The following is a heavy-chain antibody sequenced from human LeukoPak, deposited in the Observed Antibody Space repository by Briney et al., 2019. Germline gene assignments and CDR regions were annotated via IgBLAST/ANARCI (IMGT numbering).Heavy chain of an antibody. V-gene: IGHV4-4*02. J-gene: IGHJ4*02. CDR2: VSLTGET. D-gene: IGHD1-26*01. CDR1: GFTFSSYAM. CDR3: SRESGAFCPFGY. Sequence: KPGGSLRLSCAAPGFTFSSYAMSWVRQPPGQGLEWIGEVSLTGETNYNPSLNGRVTMSLDGSRNQLSLTLTSVTAADTAIYYCSRESGAFCPFGYWGQGTLVIVPP.